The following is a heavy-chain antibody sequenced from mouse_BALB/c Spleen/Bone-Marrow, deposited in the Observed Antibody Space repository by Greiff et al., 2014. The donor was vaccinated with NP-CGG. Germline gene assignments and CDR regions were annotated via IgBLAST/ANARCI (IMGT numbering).Heavy chain of an antibody. CDR2: ASDGGNYT. J-gene: IGHJ4*01. D-gene: IGHD2-10*02. V-gene: IGHV5-4*02. Sequence: EVQLVESGGGLVKPGGSLKLSCAASGFTFSDYYMWWIRQTPEKRLEWVATASDGGNYTYYPDSVKGRFTISRDNAKNNLYLQMSRLKSEDTDMYYCVRSGERYGAMDYWGQGTSVTVSS. CDR3: VRSGERYGAMDY. CDR1: GFTFSDYY.